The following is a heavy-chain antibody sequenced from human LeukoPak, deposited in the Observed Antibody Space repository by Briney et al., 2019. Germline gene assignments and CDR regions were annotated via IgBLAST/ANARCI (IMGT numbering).Heavy chain of an antibody. CDR2: VSAYNGNT. D-gene: IGHD2-2*02. CDR3: ARGGGYCSSTSCYTAAHNWFDP. V-gene: IGHV1-18*01. Sequence: ASVKVSCKASGYTFTSYGISWVRQAPGQGLEWMGWVSAYNGNTNYAQKLQGRVTMTTDTSTSTAYMELRSLRSDDTAVYYCARGGGYCSSTSCYTAAHNWFDPWGQGTLVTVSS. J-gene: IGHJ5*02. CDR1: GYTFTSYG.